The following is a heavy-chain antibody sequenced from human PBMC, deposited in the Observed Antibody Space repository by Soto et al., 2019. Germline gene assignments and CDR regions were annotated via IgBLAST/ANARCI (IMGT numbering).Heavy chain of an antibody. CDR3: ARDLPPGDYDFWCGYYYDRYHYDY. V-gene: IGHV1-69*13. CDR2: IIPIFGTA. J-gene: IGHJ4*02. CDR1: GGTFSSYS. Sequence: SVKVSCKASGGTFSSYSISWVRQAPGQGLEWMGGIIPIFGTANYAQKFQGRVTITADESTSTAYMELSSLRSEDTAVYYCARDLPPGDYDFWCGYYYDRYHYDYWGQGTLVTVSS. D-gene: IGHD3-3*01.